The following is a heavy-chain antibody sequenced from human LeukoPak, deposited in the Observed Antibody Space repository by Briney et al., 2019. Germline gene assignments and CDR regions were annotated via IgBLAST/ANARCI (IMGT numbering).Heavy chain of an antibody. CDR1: GYSFTSYW. D-gene: IGHD1-1*01. J-gene: IGHJ3*02. CDR2: IYPGDSDT. V-gene: IGHV5-51*01. CDR3: ARPLWGATGTTSHDALDI. Sequence: GESLKISCKGSGYSFTSYWIGWVRQMPGKGLEWMGIIYPGDSDTRYSPSFQGQVTISADKSISTAYLQWSSLKASDTAMYYCARPLWGATGTTSHDALDIWGQGTMVTVSS.